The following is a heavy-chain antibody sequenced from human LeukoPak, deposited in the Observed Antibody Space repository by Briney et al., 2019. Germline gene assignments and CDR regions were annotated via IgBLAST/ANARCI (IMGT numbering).Heavy chain of an antibody. Sequence: SETLSLTCTVSGGSISSYYWSWIRQPAGKGLEWIGRIYTSGSTNYNPSLKSRVTMSVDTSKNLFSLKLSSVTAADTAVYYCAREGKRKLRYFDWLLSRRLDYWGQGTLVTVSS. V-gene: IGHV4-4*07. CDR2: IYTSGST. J-gene: IGHJ4*02. CDR3: AREGKRKLRYFDWLLSRRLDY. D-gene: IGHD3-9*01. CDR1: GGSISSYY.